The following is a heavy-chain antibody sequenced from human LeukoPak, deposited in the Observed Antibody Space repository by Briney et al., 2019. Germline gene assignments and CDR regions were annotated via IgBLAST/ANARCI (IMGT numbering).Heavy chain of an antibody. CDR2: ISGSGGST. CDR3: AKDPYSGSSYAPNYFDY. V-gene: IGHV3-23*01. J-gene: IGHJ4*02. Sequence: PGGSLRLSCAASGFTFSSYAMSWVRQAPGKGLEWVSAISGSGGSTYYADSVKGRFTISRDNSKNTLYLQMNSLRAEDTAVYYCAKDPYSGSSYAPNYFDYWGQGTLVTVSS. D-gene: IGHD1-26*01. CDR1: GFTFSSYA.